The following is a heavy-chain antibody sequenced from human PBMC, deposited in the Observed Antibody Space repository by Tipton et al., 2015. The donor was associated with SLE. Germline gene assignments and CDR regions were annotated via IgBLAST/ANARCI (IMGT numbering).Heavy chain of an antibody. D-gene: IGHD3-16*01. CDR1: GGSISSGGHY. V-gene: IGHV4-31*03. Sequence: TLSLTCTVSGGSISSGGHYWCWIRQHPGKGLEWIGYIYYSGSTFYNPSLNSRVTISVDTSKNQFSQKLTSVTAADTAVYYCARRDGGGYFDLWCRGSLVTVSS. J-gene: IGHJ2*01. CDR3: ARRDGGGYFDL. CDR2: IYYSGST.